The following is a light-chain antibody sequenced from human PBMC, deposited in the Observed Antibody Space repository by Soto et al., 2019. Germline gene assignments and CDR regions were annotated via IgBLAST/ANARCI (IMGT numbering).Light chain of an antibody. CDR2: GAS. J-gene: IGKJ3*01. V-gene: IGKV3-20*01. CDR1: QSVGTRL. CDR3: QHYGSSPFT. Sequence: IVLTQSPDTLSFSPGERATLSCRASQSVGTRLAWYQHKTGQAPSLLMSGASSRATGIPDRFSGSGSETDFTLTISRVEPEDFAVYYCQHYGSSPFTFGPGTRVDIK.